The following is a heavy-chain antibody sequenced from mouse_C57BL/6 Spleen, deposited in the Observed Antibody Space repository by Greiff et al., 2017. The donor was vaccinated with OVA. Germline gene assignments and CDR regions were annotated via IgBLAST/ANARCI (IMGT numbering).Heavy chain of an antibody. CDR3: ARENFPYYGSSYGFAD. J-gene: IGHJ3*01. D-gene: IGHD1-1*01. Sequence: EVQLLESGGGLVKPGGSLTLSCAASGFTFSSYAMSWVRQTPEKRLEWVATISDGGSYTYYPDNVKGRFTISTDNAKNNLYLQMSHLKSEDTAMYYCARENFPYYGSSYGFADWGQGILVTVSA. V-gene: IGHV5-4*01. CDR2: ISDGGSYT. CDR1: GFTFSSYA.